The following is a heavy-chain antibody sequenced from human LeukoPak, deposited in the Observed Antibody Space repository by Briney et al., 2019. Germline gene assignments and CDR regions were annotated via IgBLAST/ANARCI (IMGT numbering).Heavy chain of an antibody. J-gene: IGHJ4*02. CDR3: ARYTATTVTFDY. V-gene: IGHV4-30-4*01. D-gene: IGHD4-17*01. CDR2: IYYSGST. Sequence: SVTLSLTCTVSGGSISSGDYYWSWIRQPPGKGLEWIGYIYYSGSTYYNPSLKSRVTISVDTSKNQFSLKLSSVTAADTAVYYCARYTATTVTFDYWGQGTLVTVSS. CDR1: GGSISSGDYY.